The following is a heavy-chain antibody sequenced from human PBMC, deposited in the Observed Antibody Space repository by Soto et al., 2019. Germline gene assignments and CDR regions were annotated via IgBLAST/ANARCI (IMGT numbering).Heavy chain of an antibody. V-gene: IGHV4-34*01. J-gene: IGHJ6*02. D-gene: IGHD3-3*01. Sequence: SETLSLTCAVYGGSFSGYYWSWIRQPPGKGLEWIGEINHSGSTNYNPSLKSRVTISVDTSKNQFSLKLSSVTAADTAVHYCARKKVIILHYYYGMDVWGQGTTVTVSS. CDR1: GGSFSGYY. CDR2: INHSGST. CDR3: ARKKVIILHYYYGMDV.